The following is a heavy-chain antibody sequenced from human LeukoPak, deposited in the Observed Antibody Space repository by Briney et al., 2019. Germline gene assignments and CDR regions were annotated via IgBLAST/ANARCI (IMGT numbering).Heavy chain of an antibody. V-gene: IGHV3-48*04. CDR3: ARGELLWFGESSFDY. D-gene: IGHD3-10*01. J-gene: IGHJ4*02. CDR2: ISSSSSTI. CDR1: GFTFSSYS. Sequence: GGSLRLSCAASGFTFSSYSMNWVRQAPGKGLEWVSYISSSSSTIYYADSVKGRFTISRDNAKNSLYLQMNSLRAEDTAVYYCARGELLWFGESSFDYWGQGTLVTVSS.